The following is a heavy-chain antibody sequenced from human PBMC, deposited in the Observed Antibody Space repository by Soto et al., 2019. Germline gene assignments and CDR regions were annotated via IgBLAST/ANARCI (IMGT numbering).Heavy chain of an antibody. J-gene: IGHJ6*02. CDR3: ARDIMGTNYYYYGMDV. Sequence: PSETLSLTCTVSGGSISSYYWSWIRQPPGKGLEWIGYIYYSGSTNYNPSLKSRVTMSVDMSKNQFSLTLSSVTAADTAVYYCARDIMGTNYYYYGMDVWGQGTTVTISS. CDR1: GGSISSYY. V-gene: IGHV4-59*01. CDR2: IYYSGST. D-gene: IGHD2-8*01.